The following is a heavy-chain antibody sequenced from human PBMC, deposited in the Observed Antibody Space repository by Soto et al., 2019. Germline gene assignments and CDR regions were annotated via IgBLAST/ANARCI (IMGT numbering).Heavy chain of an antibody. J-gene: IGHJ4*02. V-gene: IGHV4-30-4*01. CDR1: GGSISSGDYY. CDR2: IYYSGST. D-gene: IGHD6-13*01. CDR3: ARESSSWFRPEY. Sequence: SETLSLTCTVSGGSISSGDYYWSWIRQPPGKGLEWIGYIYYSGSTYYNPSLKSRVTISVDTSKNQFSLKLSSVTAADTAVYYCARESSSWFRPEYWGQGTLVTVSS.